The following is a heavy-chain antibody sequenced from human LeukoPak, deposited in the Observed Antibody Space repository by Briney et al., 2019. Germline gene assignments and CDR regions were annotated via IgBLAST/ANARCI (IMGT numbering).Heavy chain of an antibody. J-gene: IGHJ3*02. CDR1: GFTFSGHW. V-gene: IGHV3-7*01. CDR2: IKQDGSEK. Sequence: GGSLRLSCAASGFTFSGHWMSWVRQAPGKGPEWVANIKQDGSEKYYVDSVKGRFTIFRDNAKNSLYLQMNSLRAEDTAVYYCARDRLRAVAGLKGFHDAFDIWGQGTMVTVSS. D-gene: IGHD6-19*01. CDR3: ARDRLRAVAGLKGFHDAFDI.